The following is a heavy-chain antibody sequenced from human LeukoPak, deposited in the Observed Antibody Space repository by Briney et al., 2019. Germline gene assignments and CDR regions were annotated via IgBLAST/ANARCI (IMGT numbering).Heavy chain of an antibody. CDR3: ATGASKVTTDFANY. D-gene: IGHD4-17*01. CDR2: IDPSDSYT. Sequence: GESLSISCKGSGYSFTNYWISWVRQMPGKGLEWMGRIDPSDSYTKYSPSFEGHVTISVDKSISTAFLQWNSLKASDSAMYYCATGASKVTTDFANYWGQGTQGAASS. CDR1: GYSFTNYW. J-gene: IGHJ4*02. V-gene: IGHV5-10-1*01.